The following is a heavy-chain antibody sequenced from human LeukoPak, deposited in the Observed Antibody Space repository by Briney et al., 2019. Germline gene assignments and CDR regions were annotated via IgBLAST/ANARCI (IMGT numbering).Heavy chain of an antibody. CDR1: GYTFTGYY. V-gene: IGHV1-2*02. CDR3: ARERAEGGHAFDI. J-gene: IGHJ3*02. D-gene: IGHD1-14*01. CDR2: INPNSGDT. Sequence: GASVKVSCKASGYTFTGYYMHWVLQAPGQGLEWMGWINPNSGDTNYAQKFQGRVAMTRDTSISTAYMELSRLTSDDTAVYYCARERAEGGHAFDIWGQGTMVTVSS.